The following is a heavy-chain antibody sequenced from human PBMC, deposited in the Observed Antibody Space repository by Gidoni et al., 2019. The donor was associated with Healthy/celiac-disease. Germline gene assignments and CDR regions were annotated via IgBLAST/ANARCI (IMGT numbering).Heavy chain of an antibody. CDR1: GGSISSSSYY. V-gene: IGHV4-39*01. Sequence: QLQLQESGPGLVKPSETLSLTCTVSGGSISSSSYYWGWIRQPPGKGLEWIGSIYYSGSTYYNPSLKSRVTISVDTSKNQFSLKLSSVTAADTAVYYCARRISKGIPRYYFDYWGQGTLVTVSS. CDR3: ARRISKGIPRYYFDY. D-gene: IGHD3-3*01. CDR2: IYYSGST. J-gene: IGHJ4*02.